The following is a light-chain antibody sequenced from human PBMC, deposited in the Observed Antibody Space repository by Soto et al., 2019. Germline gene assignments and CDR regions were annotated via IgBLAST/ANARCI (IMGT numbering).Light chain of an antibody. Sequence: QAVVTQPPSASGTPGQRVTISCSRSISNIGGNTVNWYQQLPGTAPKLLMYTNNQRPSGVPDRFSGSKSGTSASLAISGLQSEDEADYYCAAWDDSLNGVVFGGGTKLTVL. J-gene: IGLJ2*01. CDR1: ISNIGGNT. CDR3: AAWDDSLNGVV. V-gene: IGLV1-44*01. CDR2: TNN.